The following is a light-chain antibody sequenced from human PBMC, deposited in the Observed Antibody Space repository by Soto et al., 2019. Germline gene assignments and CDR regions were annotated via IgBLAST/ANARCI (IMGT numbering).Light chain of an antibody. Sequence: EVVLTQSPGTLSLSPVESATLSCMASESVSSSYLAWYQQRPGQAPRLLIYGAPTRATDMPGTFSGSGSGTEFTLTISSLQSEDFAVYYCQQYNNWPPITFGQGTRLEIK. J-gene: IGKJ5*01. CDR2: GAP. CDR3: QQYNNWPPIT. V-gene: IGKV3-15*01. CDR1: ESVSSSY.